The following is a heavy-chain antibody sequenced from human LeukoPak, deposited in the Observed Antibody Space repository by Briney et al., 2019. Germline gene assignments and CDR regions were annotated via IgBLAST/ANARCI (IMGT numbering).Heavy chain of an antibody. CDR2: IRYDGSNK. J-gene: IGHJ4*02. D-gene: IGHD3-10*01. V-gene: IGHV3-30*02. Sequence: PGGSLRLSCAASGFTFSSYGMHWVRQAPGKGLEWVAFIRYDGSNKYYADSVKGRFTISRDNSKNTLYLQMNSLRAEDTAAYYCAKDLEGSGSYYSRSADCWGQGTLVTVSS. CDR3: AKDLEGSGSYYSRSADC. CDR1: GFTFSSYG.